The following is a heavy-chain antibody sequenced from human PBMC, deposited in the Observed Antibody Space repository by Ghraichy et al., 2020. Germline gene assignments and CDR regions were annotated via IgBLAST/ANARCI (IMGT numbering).Heavy chain of an antibody. Sequence: SETLSLTCTVSGGSISSGGYYWSWIRQHPGKGLEWIGYIYYSGSTYYNPSLKSRVTISVDTSKNQFSLKLSSVTAADTAVYYCAGRYYYDSSGSPGDHWYFDLWGRGTLVTVSS. CDR1: GGSISSGGYY. J-gene: IGHJ2*01. CDR3: AGRYYYDSSGSPGDHWYFDL. V-gene: IGHV4-31*03. D-gene: IGHD3-22*01. CDR2: IYYSGST.